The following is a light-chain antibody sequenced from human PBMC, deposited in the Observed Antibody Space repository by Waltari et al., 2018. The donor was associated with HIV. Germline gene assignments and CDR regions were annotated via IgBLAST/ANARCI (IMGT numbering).Light chain of an antibody. CDR3: ATWDDNLNGWV. V-gene: IGLV1-44*01. CDR1: SSNIGSNT. CDR2: SND. J-gene: IGLJ3*02. Sequence: QSVLTQPPSASGTPGQRVTISCSGSSSNIGSNTVSWYQQLPGRAPTGFIYSNDDRPSGVPDRFSGSKCGTSASLAISGLQSEDEADYYCATWDDNLNGWVFGGGTKVTVL.